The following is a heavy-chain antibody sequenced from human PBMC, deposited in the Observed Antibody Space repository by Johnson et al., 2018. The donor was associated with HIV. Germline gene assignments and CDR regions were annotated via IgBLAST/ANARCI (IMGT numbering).Heavy chain of an antibody. CDR2: IRFDGSNK. D-gene: IGHD3-10*01. Sequence: QVQLVESGGGVVQPGGSLRLSCAASGFTFSNYGMHWVRQALGKGLEWVAFIRFDGSNKYYADSVKGRFTISRDNSKNTLYLQMNSLRAEDTAVYYCARAGKWSGDAFDIWGQGTTVTVSS. CDR1: GFTFSNYG. CDR3: ARAGKWSGDAFDI. J-gene: IGHJ3*02. V-gene: IGHV3-30*02.